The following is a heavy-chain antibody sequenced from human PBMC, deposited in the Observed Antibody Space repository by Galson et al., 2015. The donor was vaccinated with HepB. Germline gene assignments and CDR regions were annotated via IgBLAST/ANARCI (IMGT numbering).Heavy chain of an antibody. V-gene: IGHV3-30*18. Sequence: SLRLSCAASGFTFSSYGMHWVRQAPGKGLEWVAVISYDGSNKYYADSVKGRFTISRDNSKNTLYLQMNSLRAEDTAVYYCAKVGEVWQWLAPFDYWGQGTLVTVSS. J-gene: IGHJ4*02. CDR2: ISYDGSNK. CDR3: AKVGEVWQWLAPFDY. D-gene: IGHD6-19*01. CDR1: GFTFSSYG.